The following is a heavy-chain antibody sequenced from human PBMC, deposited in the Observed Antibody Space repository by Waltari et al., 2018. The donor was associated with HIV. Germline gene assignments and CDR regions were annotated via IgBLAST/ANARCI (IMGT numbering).Heavy chain of an antibody. CDR3: ARGPTAMVTFDS. D-gene: IGHD5-18*01. Sequence: QVQLQESGPGLVKPSQTLSLTCTVSGGSISGGGYYWSWVRQPAGKGLEWIGRSHASGRTNYNPSLRSRVTMSVDASKNQFSLKLTSVTAADTAVYFCARGPTAMVTFDSWGQGTLVTVSS. CDR2: SHASGRT. V-gene: IGHV4-61*02. CDR1: GGSISGGGYY. J-gene: IGHJ4*02.